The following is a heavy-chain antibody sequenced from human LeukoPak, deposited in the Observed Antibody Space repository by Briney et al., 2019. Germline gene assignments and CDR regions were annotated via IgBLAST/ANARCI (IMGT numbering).Heavy chain of an antibody. CDR1: GYSFTSYW. CDR2: IYPGDSDT. D-gene: IGHD2-21*02. CDR3: ARVVVTAIGLNYFDY. Sequence: GESLKISCKGSGYSFTSYWIGWVRQMPGKGLEWMGIIYPGDSDTRYSPSFQGQVTISADKSISTAYLQWSSLKASDTAMYYCARVVVTAIGLNYFDYWGQGTLVTVSS. V-gene: IGHV5-51*01. J-gene: IGHJ4*02.